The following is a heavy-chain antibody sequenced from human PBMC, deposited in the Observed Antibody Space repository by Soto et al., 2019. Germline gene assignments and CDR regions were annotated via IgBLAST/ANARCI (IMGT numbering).Heavy chain of an antibody. CDR1: GYTFTGYY. CDR3: ARAGGWRRVGYNWLDP. CDR2: INPNSGAT. D-gene: IGHD3-10*01. J-gene: IGHJ5*02. V-gene: IGHV1-2*02. Sequence: EASVKVSCKASGYTFTGYYMHWVRQAPGQGLEWMGWINPNSGATNYAQKFQDRVTMTRDTSISTAYMEVSRLRSDDTAVYYCARAGGWRRVGYNWLDPWGQGTLVTVYS.